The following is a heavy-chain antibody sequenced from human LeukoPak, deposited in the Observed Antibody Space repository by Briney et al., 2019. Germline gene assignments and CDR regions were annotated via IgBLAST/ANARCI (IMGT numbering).Heavy chain of an antibody. J-gene: IGHJ4*02. V-gene: IGHV3-23*01. Sequence: GGSLRLSCAASGFTFSNYAMSWVRQAPGKGLEWVSAISGSGGSTHYADSVKGRFTFCRDNSKNTLYLQMNSLRAEDTAVYYCAKGEWGSYYDYWGQGTLVTVSS. D-gene: IGHD3-16*01. CDR1: GFTFSNYA. CDR2: ISGSGGST. CDR3: AKGEWGSYYDY.